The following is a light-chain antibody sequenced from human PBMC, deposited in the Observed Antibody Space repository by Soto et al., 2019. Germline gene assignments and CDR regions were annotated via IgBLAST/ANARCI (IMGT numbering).Light chain of an antibody. Sequence: EIVLTQSPATLSLSPGERATLSCRASQSLSNFLAWYQQKPGQAPRLLIYDASNRATGIPVGFSGSGSGTDFTLTTSSLEPEDFAVDYCQQRSNLFTFGPGTTVEIK. J-gene: IGKJ3*01. V-gene: IGKV3-11*01. CDR1: QSLSNF. CDR3: QQRSNLFT. CDR2: DAS.